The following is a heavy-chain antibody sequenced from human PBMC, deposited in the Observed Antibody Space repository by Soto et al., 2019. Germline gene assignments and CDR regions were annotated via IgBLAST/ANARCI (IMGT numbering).Heavy chain of an antibody. CDR3: AREKYSSGWFNGMDV. CDR2: ISYDGSNK. V-gene: IGHV3-30-3*01. CDR1: GFTFSSYA. Sequence: GGSLRLSCAASGFTFSSYAMHWVRQVPGKGLEWVAVISYDGSNKYYADSVKGRFTISRDNSKNTLYLQMNSLRAEDTAVYYCAREKYSSGWFNGMDVWGQGTTVTVSS. D-gene: IGHD6-19*01. J-gene: IGHJ6*02.